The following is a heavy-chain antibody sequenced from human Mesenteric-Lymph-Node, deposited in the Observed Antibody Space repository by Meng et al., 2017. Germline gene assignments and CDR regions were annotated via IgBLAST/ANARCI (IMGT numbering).Heavy chain of an antibody. V-gene: IGHV4-39*07. Sequence: SETLSLTCTVSGGSISSSSYYWGWIRQPPGKGLEWIGSIYYSGSTYYNPSLKSRVTISVDTSKNQFSLKLSSVTAADTAVYYCARDPYYDSSGYYYGPPPYYFDYWGQGTLVTVSS. D-gene: IGHD3-22*01. CDR1: GGSISSSSYY. CDR3: ARDPYYDSSGYYYGPPPYYFDY. J-gene: IGHJ4*02. CDR2: IYYSGST.